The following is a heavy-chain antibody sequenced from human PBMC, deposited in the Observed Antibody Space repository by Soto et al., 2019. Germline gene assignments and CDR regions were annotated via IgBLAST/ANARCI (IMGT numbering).Heavy chain of an antibody. Sequence: EVQLLESGGGLVQPGGSLRLSCVASGFSFSNYAMSWVRQAPGKGLEWVSGISESGGSTYYADSVKGRFTISRDNSKNTVLLQINSLRAEDTAVYYCATRNYFDRSGYYYYYFDYWGQGALVTVSS. D-gene: IGHD3-22*01. V-gene: IGHV3-23*01. CDR2: ISESGGST. CDR1: GFSFSNYA. CDR3: ATRNYFDRSGYYYYYFDY. J-gene: IGHJ4*02.